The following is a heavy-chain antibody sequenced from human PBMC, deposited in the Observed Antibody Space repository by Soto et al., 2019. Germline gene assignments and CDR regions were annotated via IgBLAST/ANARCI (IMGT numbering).Heavy chain of an antibody. V-gene: IGHV3-74*01. CDR2: INSDGSST. CDR1: GFTFSSYW. CDR3: VRTSLVVAAATRADH. Sequence: EVQLVESGGGLVQPGESLRLSCAASGFTFSSYWMHWVRQAPGKGLVWVSRINSDGSSTSYAGSVKGRFTISRDNAKNTLYMQMNSLRAEDTAVYYCVRTSLVVAAATRADHWGQGTLVTVS. J-gene: IGHJ4*02. D-gene: IGHD2-15*01.